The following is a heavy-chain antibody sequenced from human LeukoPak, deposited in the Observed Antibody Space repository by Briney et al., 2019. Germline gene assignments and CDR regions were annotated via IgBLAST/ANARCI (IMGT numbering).Heavy chain of an antibody. D-gene: IGHD3-16*01. CDR1: GGSISSGGYS. CDR2: IYHSGST. CDR3: ARMPFGGNWFDP. J-gene: IGHJ5*02. V-gene: IGHV4-30-2*01. Sequence: SETLSLTCAVSGGSISSGGYSWSWIRQPPGKGLEWIGYIYHSGSTYYNPSLKSRVTISVDRSKTQFSLKLSSVTDADTAVYYCARMPFGGNWFDPWGQGTLVTVSS.